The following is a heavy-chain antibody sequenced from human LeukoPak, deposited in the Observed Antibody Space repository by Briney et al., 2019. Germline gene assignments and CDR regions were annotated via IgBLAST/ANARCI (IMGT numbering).Heavy chain of an antibody. CDR1: GFTFSSYA. V-gene: IGHV3-30-3*01. Sequence: GGSLRLSCAASGFTFSSYAMHWVRQAPGKGLEWVAVISYDGSNKYYADSVKGRFTISRDNFKNTLYLQMNSLRAEDTAVYYCARAPAVNGDRPIYYYGMDVWGQGTTVTVSS. D-gene: IGHD3-10*01. CDR2: ISYDGSNK. CDR3: ARAPAVNGDRPIYYYGMDV. J-gene: IGHJ6*02.